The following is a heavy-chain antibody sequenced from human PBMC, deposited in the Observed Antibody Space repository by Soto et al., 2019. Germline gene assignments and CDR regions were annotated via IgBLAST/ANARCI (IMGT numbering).Heavy chain of an antibody. Sequence: QVQLQESGPGLVKPSETLSLTCTVSGGSISSYYCSWIRQPPGKGLEWIGYIFYSGSTNYNPSLNSRVTISVDTSKNQFSLKLSSVTAADTAVYYCARRYGSAFDIWGHGTMVTVSS. CDR1: GGSISSYY. CDR2: IFYSGST. J-gene: IGHJ3*02. D-gene: IGHD4-17*01. V-gene: IGHV4-59*01. CDR3: ARRYGSAFDI.